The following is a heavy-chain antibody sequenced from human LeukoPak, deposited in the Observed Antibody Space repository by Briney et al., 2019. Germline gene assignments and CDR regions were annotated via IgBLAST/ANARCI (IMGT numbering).Heavy chain of an antibody. J-gene: IGHJ4*02. CDR2: ITSDGSNI. CDR3: ARGGHSSFDY. V-gene: IGHV3-74*01. Sequence: GGSLRLSCAASGLTFSNFWLHWVRQAPGKGLEWASRITSDGSNINYADSVQGRFTISRDNAKNTLYLQMNSLRAEDTAVYYCARGGHSSFDYWGQGALVTVSS. D-gene: IGHD3-16*01. CDR1: GLTFSNFW.